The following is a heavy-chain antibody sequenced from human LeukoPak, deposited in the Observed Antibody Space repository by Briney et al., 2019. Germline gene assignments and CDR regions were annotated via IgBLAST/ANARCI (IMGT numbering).Heavy chain of an antibody. D-gene: IGHD4-17*01. CDR3: ARDYGDYPYYYYYMDV. CDR2: ISSSSSYI. Sequence: KAGGSLRLSCAASGSTFSSYSMNWVRQAPGKGLEWVSSISSSSSYIYYADSVKGRSTISRDNAKNSLYLQMNSLRAEDTAVYYCARDYGDYPYYYYYMDVWGKGTTVTVSS. J-gene: IGHJ6*03. V-gene: IGHV3-21*01. CDR1: GSTFSSYS.